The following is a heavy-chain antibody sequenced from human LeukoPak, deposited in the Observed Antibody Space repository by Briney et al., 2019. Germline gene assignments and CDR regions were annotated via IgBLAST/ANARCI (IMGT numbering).Heavy chain of an antibody. Sequence: GGSLRLSCAASGFTFSDYYMSWIRQAPGKGLEWVSYISSSSSYTNYADPVKGRFTISRDNAKNSLYLQMNSLRAEDTAVYYCARVVFGSGSNWFDPWGQGTLVTVSS. J-gene: IGHJ5*02. CDR1: GFTFSDYY. V-gene: IGHV3-11*05. CDR3: ARVVFGSGSNWFDP. D-gene: IGHD3-10*01. CDR2: ISSSSSYT.